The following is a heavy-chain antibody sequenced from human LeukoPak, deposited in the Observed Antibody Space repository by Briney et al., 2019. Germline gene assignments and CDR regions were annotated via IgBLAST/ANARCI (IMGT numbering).Heavy chain of an antibody. J-gene: IGHJ4*02. CDR3: ARDRRQWPGYFDY. D-gene: IGHD6-19*01. V-gene: IGHV3-21*01. Sequence: PGGSLRLSCAASGFSFSSYSMNWVRQAPGKGLEWVSSISSSSSYIYYADSVKGRFTISRDNAKNSLYLQMNSLRAEDTAVYYCARDRRQWPGYFDYWGQGTLVTVSS. CDR1: GFSFSSYS. CDR2: ISSSSSYI.